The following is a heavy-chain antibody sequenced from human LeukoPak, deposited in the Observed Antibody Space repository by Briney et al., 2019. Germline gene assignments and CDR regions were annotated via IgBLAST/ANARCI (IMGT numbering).Heavy chain of an antibody. D-gene: IGHD3-9*01. J-gene: IGHJ6*02. CDR1: GFTFSSYW. CDR3: ARDGVGYFDWLAPYYYYYGMDV. V-gene: IGHV3-74*01. CDR2: INSDGSST. Sequence: GGSLRLSCAASGFTFSSYWMHWVRQAPGKGLVWVSRINSDGSSTSYADSVKGRFTISRDNAKNTLYLQMNSLRAEDTAVYYCARDGVGYFDWLAPYYYYYGMDVWGQGTTVTVSS.